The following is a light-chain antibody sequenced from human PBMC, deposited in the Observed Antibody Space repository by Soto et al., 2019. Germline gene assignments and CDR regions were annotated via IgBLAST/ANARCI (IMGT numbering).Light chain of an antibody. CDR3: QSYDISLHNYV. V-gene: IGLV1-40*01. CDR2: RDN. Sequence: QSVLTQPPSVSGAPGQRVTISCTGSRSNIGAGYDVHWYQQVPATAPKLLIYRDNNRPSGVPDRFSGSKSGTSASLAITSLQAEDEADYYCQSYDISLHNYVFGTGTKVTAL. CDR1: RSNIGAGYD. J-gene: IGLJ1*01.